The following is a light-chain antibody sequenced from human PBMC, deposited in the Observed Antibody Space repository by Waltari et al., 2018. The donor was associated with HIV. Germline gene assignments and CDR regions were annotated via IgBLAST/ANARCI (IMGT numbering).Light chain of an antibody. J-gene: IGKJ1*01. CDR2: DAS. Sequence: EVVLTQSPGTVSVSPGERATLSCRTSQSISNNLVWYQMKPGQAPRLVIYDASPRATGIPVRFSGSGSGTEFTLTIASLQSEDFAVYLCQQYNNWPRTFGQGTKVEI. CDR1: QSISNN. V-gene: IGKV3-15*01. CDR3: QQYNNWPRT.